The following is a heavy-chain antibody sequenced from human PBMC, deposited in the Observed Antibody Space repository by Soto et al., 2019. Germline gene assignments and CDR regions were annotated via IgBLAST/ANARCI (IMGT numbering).Heavy chain of an antibody. Sequence: SETLSLTCTVSGGSVSSSSFYWAWVRQPPGKGLEWIGAISYGGYSYYNPSLKSRVTMSVRTSTNQLSLNLNSVTAADTALYFCARHRRETGTFAQPLDSWGQGTLVTVSS. CDR1: GGSVSSSSFY. CDR3: ARHRRETGTFAQPLDS. CDR2: ISYGGYS. J-gene: IGHJ4*02. V-gene: IGHV4-39*01. D-gene: IGHD1-1*01.